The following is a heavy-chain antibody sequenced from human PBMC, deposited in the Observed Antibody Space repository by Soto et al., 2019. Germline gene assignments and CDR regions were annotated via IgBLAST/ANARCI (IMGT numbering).Heavy chain of an antibody. J-gene: IGHJ3*02. CDR2: IIPIFGTA. V-gene: IGHV1-69*05. Sequence: SVKVSFKASGGTLISYAISWVRQAPGQGREWMGGIIPIFGTANYAQKFQGRVTITTDKSTSTAYMELSSLRSEDTAVYYCAIYYDSSGYYPLGAFDIWGQGTMVTVSS. CDR1: GGTLISYA. D-gene: IGHD3-22*01. CDR3: AIYYDSSGYYPLGAFDI.